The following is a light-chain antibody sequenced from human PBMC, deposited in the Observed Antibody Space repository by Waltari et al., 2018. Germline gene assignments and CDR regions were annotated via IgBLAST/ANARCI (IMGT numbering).Light chain of an antibody. V-gene: IGLV2-8*01. Sequence: QSALTQPPSASGSPGQSVTISCTGSISDVGAYDYVSWYQQHPGKAPRLLIYDVSKRPSGVPYRFASSKSGNTASLTVSGLQADDEADYYCSSYSDIKQRVFGTGTKVTVL. J-gene: IGLJ1*01. CDR1: ISDVGAYDY. CDR2: DVS. CDR3: SSYSDIKQRV.